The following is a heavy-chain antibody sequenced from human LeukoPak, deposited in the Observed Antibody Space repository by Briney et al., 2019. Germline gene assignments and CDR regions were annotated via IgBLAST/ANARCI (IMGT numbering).Heavy chain of an antibody. J-gene: IGHJ4*02. V-gene: IGHV3-49*03. CDR2: IRSKAYGGTT. CDR1: GFTFGDYA. D-gene: IGHD5-12*01. Sequence: GGSLRLSCTASGFTFGDYAMSWFRQAPGKGLEWVGFIRSKAYGGTTEYAASVKGRFTISRDDSKIIAYLQMNSLKTEDTAVYYCTRDRTVDIVATYDYWGQGTLVTVSS. CDR3: TRDRTVDIVATYDY.